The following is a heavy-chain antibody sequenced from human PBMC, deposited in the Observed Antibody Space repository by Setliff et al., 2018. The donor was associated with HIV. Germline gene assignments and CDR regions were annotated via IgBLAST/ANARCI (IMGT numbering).Heavy chain of an antibody. CDR3: TREGRGDPAMATTRIDY. D-gene: IGHD1-1*01. V-gene: IGHV4-39*02. J-gene: IGHJ4*02. CDR1: GDSFSTSSYF. CDR2: IFYTGFT. Sequence: SETLSLTCSVSGDSFSTSSYFWGWVRQSPGGGLEWIGNIFYTGFTHYNPSLKSRVTISIDTSKTHFFLNLTSVTDADTAVYFCTREGRGDPAMATTRIDYWGQGKLVTVPQ.